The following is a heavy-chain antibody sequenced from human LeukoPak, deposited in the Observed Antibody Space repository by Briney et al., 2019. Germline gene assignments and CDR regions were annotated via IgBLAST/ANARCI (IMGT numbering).Heavy chain of an antibody. CDR3: ARQPNIVVVDNWFDP. Sequence: PSDTLSLTCTVSGGSITSSGFYWGWIRQPPGKGLEWIGNIYCGGSAYYNPSLKSRVTISVDTSKNQFSLKLSSVTAADTAVYYCARQPNIVVVDNWFDPWGQGTLVAVSS. CDR2: IYCGGSA. J-gene: IGHJ5*02. CDR1: GGSITSSGFY. V-gene: IGHV4-39*07. D-gene: IGHD2-15*01.